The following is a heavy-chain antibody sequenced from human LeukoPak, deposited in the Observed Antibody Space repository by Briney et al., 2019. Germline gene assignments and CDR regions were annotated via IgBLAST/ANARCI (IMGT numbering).Heavy chain of an antibody. CDR3: ARGPVTTLIDY. Sequence: SETLSLTCTVSGGSISSSSYYWSWIRQPPGKGLEWIGYIYYSGSTNYNPSLKGRVTISVDTSKNQFSLKLSSVTAADTAVYYCARGPVTTLIDYWGQGTLVTVSS. V-gene: IGHV4-61*01. J-gene: IGHJ4*02. CDR2: IYYSGST. CDR1: GGSISSSSYY. D-gene: IGHD4-17*01.